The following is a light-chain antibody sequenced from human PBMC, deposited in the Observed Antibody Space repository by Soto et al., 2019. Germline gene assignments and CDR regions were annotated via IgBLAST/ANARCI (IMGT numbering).Light chain of an antibody. CDR3: AAWDDSLTGGV. Sequence: QSVLTQPPSASGTPGQRVTISCSGSSSNIGSNYVYWYQQLPGTAPKLLIYRNNLRPSGVPARFSGSKSGTSASLAISGLRSEDEADYYCAAWDDSLTGGVFGGGTKLTVL. V-gene: IGLV1-47*01. J-gene: IGLJ2*01. CDR2: RNN. CDR1: SSNIGSNY.